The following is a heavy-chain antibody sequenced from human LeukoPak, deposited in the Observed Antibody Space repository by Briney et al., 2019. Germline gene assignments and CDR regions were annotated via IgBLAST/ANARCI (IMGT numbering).Heavy chain of an antibody. CDR2: IIPILGIT. D-gene: IGHD2-15*01. J-gene: IGHJ4*02. Sequence: SVKVSCKASGGTFSNYAISWVRQAPGQGLEWMGRIIPILGITNYAQKFQGRVTITADKSTSTAYMEASRLRSEDTAVYYCARGSQVVAADSGQFDYWGQGTLVTVSS. CDR3: ARGSQVVAADSGQFDY. V-gene: IGHV1-69*04. CDR1: GGTFSNYA.